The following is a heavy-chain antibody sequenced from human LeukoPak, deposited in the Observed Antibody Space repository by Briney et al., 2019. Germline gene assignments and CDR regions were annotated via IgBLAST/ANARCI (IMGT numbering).Heavy chain of an antibody. CDR3: ARDGDGYNGWYCDL. CDR1: GGSISSGSYY. J-gene: IGHJ2*01. V-gene: IGHV4-61*02. Sequence: PSETLSLTCTVSGGSISSGSYYWSWIRQPAGKGLEWIGRIYTSGSTNYNPSLKSRVTISVDTSKNQFSLKLSSVTAADTAVYYCARDGDGYNGWYCDLWGRGTLVTVSS. D-gene: IGHD5-24*01. CDR2: IYTSGST.